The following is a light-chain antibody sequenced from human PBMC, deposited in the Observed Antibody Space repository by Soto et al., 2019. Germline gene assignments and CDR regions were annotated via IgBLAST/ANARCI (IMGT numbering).Light chain of an antibody. CDR3: QQRDNWSSVT. Sequence: EIVLTQSPATLSLSPGERATLSCRASQSIRNYLAWYQQKPGQAPRLLIYDASNRATGIPARFSGSGSGTDFTLTISSLETEDFAVYYCQQRDNWSSVTFGGGTKVDIK. CDR2: DAS. V-gene: IGKV3-11*01. CDR1: QSIRNY. J-gene: IGKJ4*01.